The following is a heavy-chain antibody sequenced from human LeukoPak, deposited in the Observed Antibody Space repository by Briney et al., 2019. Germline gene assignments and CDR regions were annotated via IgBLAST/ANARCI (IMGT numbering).Heavy chain of an antibody. D-gene: IGHD3-10*01. J-gene: IGHJ4*02. CDR1: GYTFTSYG. Sequence: ASVTASCKPSGYTFTSYGISWVRQAPGQGLEWMGWISAYNGNTNYAQKLQGRVTMTTDTSTSTAYMELRSLRSDDTAVYYCAREIWFGELHFDYWGQGTLVTVSS. V-gene: IGHV1-18*01. CDR2: ISAYNGNT. CDR3: AREIWFGELHFDY.